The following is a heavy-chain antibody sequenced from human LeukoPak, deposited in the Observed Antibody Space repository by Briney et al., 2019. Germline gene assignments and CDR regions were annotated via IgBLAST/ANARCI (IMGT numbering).Heavy chain of an antibody. J-gene: IGHJ4*02. CDR1: GGSISSGSYY. V-gene: IGHV4-61*02. D-gene: IGHD5-24*01. Sequence: SQTLSLTCTVSGGSISSGSYYWSWIRQPAGKGLEWIGRIYTSGSTNYNPSLKSRVTISVDTSKNQFSLKLSSVTAADTAVYYCARASARWLQFSNFDYWGQGTLVTVS. CDR3: ARASARWLQFSNFDY. CDR2: IYTSGST.